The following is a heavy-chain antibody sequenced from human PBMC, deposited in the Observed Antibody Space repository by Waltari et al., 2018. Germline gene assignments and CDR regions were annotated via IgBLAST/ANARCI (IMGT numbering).Heavy chain of an antibody. Sequence: QVQLQQWGAGLLKPSETLSLTCAVYGGSFSGYYWSWTRQPPGKGLEWIGEINHSGSTNYNPSLKSRVTISVDTSKNQFSLKLSSVTAADTAVYYCASFSSSSWYSDYWGQGTLVTVSS. J-gene: IGHJ4*02. CDR1: GGSFSGYY. D-gene: IGHD6-13*01. CDR2: INHSGST. V-gene: IGHV4-34*01. CDR3: ASFSSSSWYSDY.